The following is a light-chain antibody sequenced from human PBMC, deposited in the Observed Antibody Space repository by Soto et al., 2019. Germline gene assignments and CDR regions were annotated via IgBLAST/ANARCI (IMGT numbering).Light chain of an antibody. Sequence: DIVMTQSPLSLPVTPGEPASISCRSSQSLLHSNGYNYLDWYLQKPGQSPQLLIYLGSNRASGVPDRFSGSGSGTDFTLKXSRXEAXDXXXXXXXXXXQTPXTFGQGTKVEIK. V-gene: IGKV2-28*01. CDR3: XXXXQTPXT. J-gene: IGKJ1*01. CDR2: LGS. CDR1: QSLLHSNGYNY.